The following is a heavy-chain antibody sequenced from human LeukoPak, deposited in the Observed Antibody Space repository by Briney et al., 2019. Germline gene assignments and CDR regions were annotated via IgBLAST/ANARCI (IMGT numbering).Heavy chain of an antibody. CDR2: IRYDGSNK. J-gene: IGHJ5*02. D-gene: IGHD5-24*01. V-gene: IGHV3-30*02. CDR1: GFTFSSYG. Sequence: GGSLRLSCAASGFTFSSYGMHWVRQAPGKGLEWVAFIRYDGSNKYYADSVKGRFTISRDNSKNTLYLQMNSLRAEDTAVYYCAKMAGSGSSNWFDPWGQGTLVTVSS. CDR3: AKMAGSGSSNWFDP.